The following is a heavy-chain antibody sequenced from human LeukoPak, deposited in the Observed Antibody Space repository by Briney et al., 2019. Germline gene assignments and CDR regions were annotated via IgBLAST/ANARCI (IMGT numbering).Heavy chain of an antibody. D-gene: IGHD3-22*01. Sequence: PGGSLRLSCAASGFTFSSYSMNWVRQAPGKGLEWVSSISSSSSYIYYADSVKGRFTISRDNAKNSLYLQMNSLRAEDTALYYCAKATDSSGYSALDWGQGTLVTVSS. CDR2: ISSSSSYI. V-gene: IGHV3-21*04. J-gene: IGHJ4*02. CDR1: GFTFSSYS. CDR3: AKATDSSGYSALD.